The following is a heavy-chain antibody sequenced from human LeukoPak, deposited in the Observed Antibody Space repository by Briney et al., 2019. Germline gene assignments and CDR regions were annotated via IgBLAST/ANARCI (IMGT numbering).Heavy chain of an antibody. CDR3: GKVGGRSGARYFGR. D-gene: IGHD3-9*01. Sequence: PSETLSLTCSVSGYSTNNDDYWCWIRVAPGKGLEWIASIYHSGTTFYNPSLKGRFAISLDTSNNQFYLRVNCVTAADRAMYYGGKVGGRSGARYFGRWGQGTLVTVSS. J-gene: IGHJ4*02. CDR1: GYSTNNDDY. CDR2: IYHSGTT. V-gene: IGHV4-38-2*02.